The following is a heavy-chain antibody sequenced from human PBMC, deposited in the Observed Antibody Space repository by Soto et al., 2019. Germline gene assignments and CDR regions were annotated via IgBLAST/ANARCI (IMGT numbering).Heavy chain of an antibody. CDR1: GASISSYY. J-gene: IGHJ3*01. V-gene: IGHV4-59*08. D-gene: IGHD2-21*01. CDR3: ARHGDGDDAFHV. CDR2: IQYGGST. Sequence: SETLSLTCSVSGASISSYYWSWIRQPPGRGLEWIAYIQYGGSTNYSPSLKSRVSISIDTSRNQFSLKLSSMTAADTAVYYCARHGDGDDAFHVWGQGSKVTVSS.